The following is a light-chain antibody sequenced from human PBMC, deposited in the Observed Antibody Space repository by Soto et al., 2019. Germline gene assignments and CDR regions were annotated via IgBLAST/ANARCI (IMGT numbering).Light chain of an antibody. CDR2: DAS. CDR3: QQSYNSPLT. V-gene: IGKV1-39*01. CDR1: QTIGTY. J-gene: IGKJ1*01. Sequence: IEVTQSPSSLAASVGDRVTTTCRASQTIGTYLNWYRHKSGAAPELLIYDASTLQIGVPSRFRGGASGTDFTLIISSLQLDDFATYYCQQSYNSPLTFGQGTKVEIK.